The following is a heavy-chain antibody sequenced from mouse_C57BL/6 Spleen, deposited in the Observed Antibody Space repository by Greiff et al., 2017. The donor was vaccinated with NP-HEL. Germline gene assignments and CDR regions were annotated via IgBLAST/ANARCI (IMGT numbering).Heavy chain of an antibody. Sequence: VKLMESGAELVRPGASVKLSCKASGYTFTDYYINWVKQRPGQGLEWIARIYPGSGNTYYNEKFKGKATLTAEKSSSTAYMQLSSLTSEDSAVYFCARRGDFSWYFDVWGTGTTVTVSS. V-gene: IGHV1-76*01. J-gene: IGHJ1*03. CDR1: GYTFTDYY. CDR3: ARRGDFSWYFDV. CDR2: IYPGSGNT. D-gene: IGHD2-13*01.